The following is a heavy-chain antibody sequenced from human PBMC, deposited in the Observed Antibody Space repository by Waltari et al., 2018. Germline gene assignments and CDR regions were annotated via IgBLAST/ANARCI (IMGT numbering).Heavy chain of an antibody. CDR3: ARRLYGEGAFDI. J-gene: IGHJ3*02. D-gene: IGHD4-17*01. Sequence: EVQLVQSGAEVKKPGESLKISCKGSGNSFTGYWIAWVRQMPGKGREWIGIIYPGDTDTRYSPSFQGQVTSSADKSITTAYLQWSSLKASDTAMYYCARRLYGEGAFDIWGQGTMVTVSS. CDR2: IYPGDTDT. CDR1: GNSFTGYW. V-gene: IGHV5-51*01.